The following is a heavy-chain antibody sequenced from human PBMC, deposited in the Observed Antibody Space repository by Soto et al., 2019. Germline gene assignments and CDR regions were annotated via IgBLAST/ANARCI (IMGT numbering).Heavy chain of an antibody. J-gene: IGHJ6*02. D-gene: IGHD2-21*02. CDR3: ARDLWGYCGTDCYPLDV. Sequence: SETLPVTCTVSGGSISGDYWSWIRQPPGKGLEWIGYMYTTGSTVYNPSFKSRVTISVDTSKNQFSLKLNSVTAADTAVYYCARDLWGYCGTDCYPLDVWGQGTTVT. V-gene: IGHV4-59*01. CDR2: MYTTGST. CDR1: GGSISGDY.